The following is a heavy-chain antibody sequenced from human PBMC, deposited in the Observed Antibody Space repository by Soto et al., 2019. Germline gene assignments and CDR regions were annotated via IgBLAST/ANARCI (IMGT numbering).Heavy chain of an antibody. J-gene: IGHJ6*03. CDR1: GFTFSNAW. V-gene: IGHV3-15*01. Sequence: GGSLRLSCAASGFTFSNAWMSWVRQAPGKGLEWVGRIKSKTDGGTTDYAAPVKGRFTISRDDSKNTLYLQMNSLKTEDTAVYYCTTDTGSLGIFYYYMDVWGKGTTVTVSS. CDR3: TTDTGSLGIFYYYMDV. D-gene: IGHD1-20*01. CDR2: IKSKTDGGTT.